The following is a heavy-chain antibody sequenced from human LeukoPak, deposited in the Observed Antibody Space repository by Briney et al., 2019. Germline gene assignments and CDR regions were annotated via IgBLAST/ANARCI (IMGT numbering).Heavy chain of an antibody. CDR2: INHSGST. D-gene: IGHD3-22*01. J-gene: IGHJ5*02. Sequence: SETLSLTCAVYGGSFSGYYWSWIRQPPGKGLEWIGEINHSGSTNYNPSLKSRVTISVDTSKNQFSLKLSSVTAADTAVYYCARLGLRYYYDSSGYSHWFDPWGQRTLVTVSS. V-gene: IGHV4-34*01. CDR1: GGSFSGYY. CDR3: ARLGLRYYYDSSGYSHWFDP.